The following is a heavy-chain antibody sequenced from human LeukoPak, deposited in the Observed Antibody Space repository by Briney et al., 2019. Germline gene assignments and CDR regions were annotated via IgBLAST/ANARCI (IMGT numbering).Heavy chain of an antibody. CDR1: GFTFSSYS. Sequence: GGSLRLSCAASGFTFSSYSMKWVRQAPGKGLEWVSSISSSSSYIYYADSVKGRFTISRDNAKNSLYLQMNSLGAEDTAVYYCARDTSISILTGYYRGWFDPWGQGTLVTVSS. D-gene: IGHD3-9*01. V-gene: IGHV3-21*01. CDR2: ISSSSSYI. J-gene: IGHJ5*02. CDR3: ARDTSISILTGYYRGWFDP.